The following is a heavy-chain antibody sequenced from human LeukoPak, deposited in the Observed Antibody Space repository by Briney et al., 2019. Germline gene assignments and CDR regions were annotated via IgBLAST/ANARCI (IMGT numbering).Heavy chain of an antibody. J-gene: IGHJ6*02. CDR1: GFTFDDYT. CDR2: ISWDGGST. Sequence: GGSLRLSCAASGFTFDDYTMPWVRQAPGKGLEWVSLISWDGGSTYYADSVKGRFTISRDNSKNSLYLQMNSLRTEDTALYYCAKGPRMVNYYYYGMDVWGQGTTVTVSS. D-gene: IGHD3-10*01. V-gene: IGHV3-43*01. CDR3: AKGPRMVNYYYYGMDV.